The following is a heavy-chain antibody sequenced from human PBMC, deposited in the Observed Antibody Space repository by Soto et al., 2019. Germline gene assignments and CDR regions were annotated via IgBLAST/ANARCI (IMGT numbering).Heavy chain of an antibody. D-gene: IGHD4-17*01. J-gene: IGHJ4*02. V-gene: IGHV1-69*01. Sequence: QVQVVQSGAEVKKPGSSVKVSCKASVGALRSHVITWVRQAPGQGPEWMGGIIPIFGTTNYAQKFQGRLTITADESTSTAYMDLSSLRSEDTAVYYCARSFSAVTTYWFDYWGQGSLVTGSS. CDR3: ARSFSAVTTYWFDY. CDR1: VGALRSHV. CDR2: IIPIFGTT.